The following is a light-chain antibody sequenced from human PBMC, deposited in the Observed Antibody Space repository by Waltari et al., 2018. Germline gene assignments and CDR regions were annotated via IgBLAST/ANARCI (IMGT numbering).Light chain of an antibody. CDR2: DAS. Sequence: EIVLPQSPATLSSSPGATATLSCRASQSVSSYLAWYQQKPGQAPRLLIYDASNRATGIPARFSGSGSGTDFTLTISSLEPEDFAVYYCQQRSNWPRTFGQGTKVEIK. V-gene: IGKV3-11*01. CDR1: QSVSSY. J-gene: IGKJ1*01. CDR3: QQRSNWPRT.